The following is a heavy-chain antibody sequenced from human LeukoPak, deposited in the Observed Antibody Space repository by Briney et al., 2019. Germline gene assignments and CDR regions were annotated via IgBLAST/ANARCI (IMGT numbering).Heavy chain of an antibody. CDR1: GGTFSSYA. D-gene: IGHD6-19*01. V-gene: IGHV1-69*13. J-gene: IGHJ5*02. CDR3: ARWIAVAGRTENWFDP. Sequence: SVKVSCKASGGTFSSYAISWVRQAPGQGLEWMGGIIPIFGTANYAQKFQGRVTITADESTSTAYMELSSLRSEDTAVYYCARWIAVAGRTENWFDPWGQGTLVTVSS. CDR2: IIPIFGTA.